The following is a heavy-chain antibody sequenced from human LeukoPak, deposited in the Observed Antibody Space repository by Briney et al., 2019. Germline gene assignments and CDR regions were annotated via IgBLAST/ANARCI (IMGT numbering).Heavy chain of an antibody. CDR1: GYTFTNYG. D-gene: IGHD3-22*01. V-gene: IGHV1-18*01. CDR2: ISTYNDNT. CDR3: ARDRYYDSSGYRWYFDL. J-gene: IGHJ2*01. Sequence: ASVKVSCKASGYTFTNYGLSWVRQAPGQGLEWMGWISTYNDNTNYAQRFQGRVTMTTDTSTSTAYMELRSLRSDDTAVYYCARDRYYDSSGYRWYFDLWGRGTLVTVSS.